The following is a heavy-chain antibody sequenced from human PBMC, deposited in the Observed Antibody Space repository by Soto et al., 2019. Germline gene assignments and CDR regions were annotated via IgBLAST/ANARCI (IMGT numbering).Heavy chain of an antibody. V-gene: IGHV4-59*01. D-gene: IGHD3-3*01. CDR1: GGSITSYY. CDR2: MYHRGST. Sequence: SETLSLTCSVSGGSITSYYWSWIRQPPGEGLEWIGYMYHRGSTNYNPSLKSRVAISIDTSKNQFSLKLSSVTAADTAVYYCTRTRYNDFWSGYQRYYYYYMDVWGKGTTVTVSS. J-gene: IGHJ6*03. CDR3: TRTRYNDFWSGYQRYYYYYMDV.